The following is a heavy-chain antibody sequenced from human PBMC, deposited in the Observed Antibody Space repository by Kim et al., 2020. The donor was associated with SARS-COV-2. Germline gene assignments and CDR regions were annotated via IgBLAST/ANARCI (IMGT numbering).Heavy chain of an antibody. V-gene: IGHV3-15*01. D-gene: IGHD6-19*01. CDR2: IKSKTDGGTT. CDR1: GFTFSNAW. CDR3: TTDAPYSSGWYITAPWDYFDY. J-gene: IGHJ4*02. Sequence: GGSLRLSCAASGFTFSNAWMSWVRQAPGKGLEWVGRIKSKTDGGTTDYAAPVKGRFTISRDDSKNTLYLQMNSLKTEDTAVYYCTTDAPYSSGWYITAPWDYFDYWGQGTLVTVSS.